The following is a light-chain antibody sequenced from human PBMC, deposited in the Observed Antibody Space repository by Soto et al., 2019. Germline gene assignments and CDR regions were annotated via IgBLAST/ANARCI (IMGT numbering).Light chain of an antibody. CDR1: QTVRNNY. V-gene: IGKV3-20*01. Sequence: IVSPQSPVTLSLAPGERAPLSCRASQTVRNNYLAWYQQKPGQSPRLLIYDASNRATGIPDRFSGSGSGTDFTLTISRLEPEDFAVYYCHQYGNSRTFGQGTKVDIK. J-gene: IGKJ1*01. CDR2: DAS. CDR3: HQYGNSRT.